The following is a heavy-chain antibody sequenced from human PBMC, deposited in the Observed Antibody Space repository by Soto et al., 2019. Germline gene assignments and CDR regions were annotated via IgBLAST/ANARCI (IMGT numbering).Heavy chain of an antibody. J-gene: IGHJ6*02. D-gene: IGHD6-13*01. Sequence: QVQLVQSGAEVKKPGASVKVSCKASGYTFTGYYMHWVRQAPGQGLEWMGWINPNSGGTNYAQKLQRRVTRARDTSISTAYMERRRLRFNDTAVYYCARVGAAAAGTVGDMAVWGQGTTVTVSS. CDR2: INPNSGGT. CDR1: GYTFTGYY. CDR3: ARVGAAAAGTVGDMAV. V-gene: IGHV1-2*02.